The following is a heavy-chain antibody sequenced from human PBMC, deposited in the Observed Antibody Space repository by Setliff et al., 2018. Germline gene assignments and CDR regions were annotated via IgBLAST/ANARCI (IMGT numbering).Heavy chain of an antibody. D-gene: IGHD3-3*01. CDR1: GYTFTSYD. J-gene: IGHJ6*02. V-gene: IGHV1-8*02. CDR3: ARGVPFWSGYYTGYYYYYGMDV. Sequence: ASVKVSCKASGYTFTSYDINWVRQATGQGLEWMGWMNPNSGNTGYAQKFQGRVTRTRNTSISTAYMGLSSLRSEDTAVYYCARGVPFWSGYYTGYYYYYGMDVWGQGTTVTVSS. CDR2: MNPNSGNT.